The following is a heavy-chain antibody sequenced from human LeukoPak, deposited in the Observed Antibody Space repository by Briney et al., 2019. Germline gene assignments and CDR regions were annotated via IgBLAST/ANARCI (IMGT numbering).Heavy chain of an antibody. CDR3: ARDWGIAVTDY. J-gene: IGHJ4*02. Sequence: LGGSLRLSCAASGFTFSSYWMSWVRQAPGKGLEWVANIKEDGSEKHYVDSVKGRFTISRDNAKNSLYLQMNSLRAEDTAVYYCARDWGIAVTDYWGQGTLVTVSS. V-gene: IGHV3-7*01. CDR2: IKEDGSEK. D-gene: IGHD6-19*01. CDR1: GFTFSSYW.